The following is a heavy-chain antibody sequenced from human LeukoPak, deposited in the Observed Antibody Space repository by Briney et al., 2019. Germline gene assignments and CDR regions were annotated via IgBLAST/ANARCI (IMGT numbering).Heavy chain of an antibody. V-gene: IGHV3-66*01. CDR1: GFTVSSNY. Sequence: GGSLRLSCAASGFTVSSNYMSWVRQAPGKVLEWVSVIYTDGNTYYADSVKGRFTISRDNSKNTLYLQMNSLRAEDTAVYYCATAPLSTTYSFTWEHDYWGQGTLVTVSS. CDR3: ATAPLSTTYSFTWEHDY. J-gene: IGHJ4*02. D-gene: IGHD1/OR15-1a*01. CDR2: IYTDGNT.